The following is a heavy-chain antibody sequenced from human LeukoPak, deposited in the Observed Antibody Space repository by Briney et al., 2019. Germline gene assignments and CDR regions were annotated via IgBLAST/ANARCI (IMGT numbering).Heavy chain of an antibody. CDR1: GYTLTELS. CDR2: FDPEDGET. V-gene: IGHV1-24*01. D-gene: IGHD3-10*01. Sequence: ASVKGSCKVSGYTLTELSMHWVRQAPGKGLEWRGGFDPEDGETIYAQKFQGRVTMTEDTSTDTAYMELSSLRSEDTAVYYCATGNYYGSGSYYTLGYWGQGTLVTVSS. CDR3: ATGNYYGSGSYYTLGY. J-gene: IGHJ4*02.